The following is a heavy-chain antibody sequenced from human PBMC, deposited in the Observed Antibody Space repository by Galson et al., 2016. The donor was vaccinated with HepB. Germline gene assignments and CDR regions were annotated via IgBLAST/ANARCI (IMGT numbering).Heavy chain of an antibody. J-gene: IGHJ4*02. CDR1: GFTFSTYG. Sequence: SLRLSCAASGFTFSTYGMHWVRQPTGKGLEWVSAINTAGDTFYPASVKGRFTVSRENAKNSLYLQMNSLRVEDTAVYYCVRDRDGYWGQGTLVTVSS. CDR3: VRDRDGY. V-gene: IGHV3-13*01. CDR2: INTAGDT.